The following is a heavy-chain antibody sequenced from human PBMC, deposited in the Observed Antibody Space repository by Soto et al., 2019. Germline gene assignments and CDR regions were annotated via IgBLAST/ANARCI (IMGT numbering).Heavy chain of an antibody. Sequence: LSLTCAASGFTFNNYAMTWVRQPPGKGLEWVSAISGSGDVTFYADSVRGRFTISRDNSKSTLYLQMNSLRAEDTAVYFCAKDLRAPAAKNFDYWGQGTLVTVSS. V-gene: IGHV3-23*01. CDR3: AKDLRAPAAKNFDY. CDR1: GFTFNNYA. CDR2: ISGSGDVT. D-gene: IGHD6-25*01. J-gene: IGHJ4*02.